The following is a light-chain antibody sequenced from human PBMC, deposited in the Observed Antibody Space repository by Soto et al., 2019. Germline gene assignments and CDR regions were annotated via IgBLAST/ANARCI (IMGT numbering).Light chain of an antibody. CDR2: DAS. CDR3: QQFKSYPRT. Sequence: AIQLTQSPSSLSASVGDRVTITCRASQGISSAFAWYQQKPGKAPKLLIYDASSLESGVPSRFSGSRSGTDFTLTISSLQPEDFATYYCQQFKSYPRTFGQGTKVEIK. V-gene: IGKV1-13*02. J-gene: IGKJ1*01. CDR1: QGISSA.